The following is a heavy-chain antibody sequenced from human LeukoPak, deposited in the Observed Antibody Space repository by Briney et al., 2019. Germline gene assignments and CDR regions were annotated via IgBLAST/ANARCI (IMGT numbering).Heavy chain of an antibody. V-gene: IGHV1-2*02. Sequence: ASVKVTCKASGYTFTCYYMHWVRQAPGQGLEWMGWINPNSGGTNYAQKFQGRVTMTRDTSISTAYMELSRLRSDDTAVYYCARGTVGATVIPDIWGQGTMVTVSS. D-gene: IGHD1-26*01. J-gene: IGHJ3*02. CDR2: INPNSGGT. CDR3: ARGTVGATVIPDI. CDR1: GYTFTCYY.